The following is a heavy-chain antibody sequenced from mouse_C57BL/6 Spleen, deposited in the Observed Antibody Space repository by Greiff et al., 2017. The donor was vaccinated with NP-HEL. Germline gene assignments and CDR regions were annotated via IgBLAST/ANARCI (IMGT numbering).Heavy chain of an antibody. CDR3: ARGPGSSHWYFDV. CDR2: IYWDDDK. Sequence: QVTLKESGPGILQPSPTLSLTCSFSGFSLSTSGMGVSWIRQPSGKGLEWLAHIYWDDDKRYNPSLESGPTISKDTSRNPVFLKITSVDTADTATYYCARGPGSSHWYFDVWGTGTTVTVSS. D-gene: IGHD1-1*01. CDR1: GFSLSTSGMG. J-gene: IGHJ1*03. V-gene: IGHV8-12*01.